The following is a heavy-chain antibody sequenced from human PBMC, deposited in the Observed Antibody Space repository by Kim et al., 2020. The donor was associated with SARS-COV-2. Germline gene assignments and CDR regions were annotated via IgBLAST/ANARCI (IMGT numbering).Heavy chain of an antibody. D-gene: IGHD2-15*01. J-gene: IGHJ4*02. Sequence: GGSLRLSCAASGFTFNSYWMSWVRQAPGKGLEWVANTKYDGSVNNYVESVNGRFTISRDNAKNAMYLQMNSLRVDDTAVYFCARGGYSNFDFWVQGTLVT. CDR1: GFTFNSYW. CDR3: ARGGYSNFDF. CDR2: TKYDGSVN. V-gene: IGHV3-7*01.